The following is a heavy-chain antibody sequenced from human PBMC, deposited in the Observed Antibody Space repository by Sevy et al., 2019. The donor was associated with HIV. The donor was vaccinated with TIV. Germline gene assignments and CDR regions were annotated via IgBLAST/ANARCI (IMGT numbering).Heavy chain of an antibody. CDR3: ARTWIQLWFNDY. CDR1: GFTFSSYA. CDR2: ISGSGGRT. J-gene: IGHJ4*02. Sequence: GGSLRLSCAASGFTFSSYAMSWVRQAPGKGLEWVSAISGSGGRTYYADSVKGRFTISRDNSKNTLYLQMNSLRAEDTAVYYCARTWIQLWFNDYWGQGTLVTVSS. D-gene: IGHD5-18*01. V-gene: IGHV3-23*01.